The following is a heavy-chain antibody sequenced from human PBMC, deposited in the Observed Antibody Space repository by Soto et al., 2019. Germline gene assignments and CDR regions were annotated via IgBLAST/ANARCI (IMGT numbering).Heavy chain of an antibody. D-gene: IGHD2-2*01. CDR1: GFTFSSYA. V-gene: IGHV3-23*01. CDR3: AKTGYCSSTSCLPSYYPYYMDV. CDR2: ISGSGGST. Sequence: PGGSLRLSCAASGFTFSSYAMSWVRQAPGKGLEWVSAISGSGGSTYYADSVKGRFTISRDNSKNTLYLQMNSLRAEDTAVYYCAKTGYCSSTSCLPSYYPYYMDVWGTGTTVTVSS. J-gene: IGHJ6*03.